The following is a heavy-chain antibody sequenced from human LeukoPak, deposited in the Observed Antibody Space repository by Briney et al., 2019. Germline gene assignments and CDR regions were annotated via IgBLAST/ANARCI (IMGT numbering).Heavy chain of an antibody. Sequence: ASVKVPCKASGYTFTGYYMHWVRQAPGQGLEWMGWINPNSGGTNYAQKFQGRVTMTRDTSISTAYMELSRLRSDDTAVYYCARIYDFWSGLDYWGQGTLVTVSS. J-gene: IGHJ4*02. CDR2: INPNSGGT. V-gene: IGHV1-2*02. CDR1: GYTFTGYY. D-gene: IGHD3-3*01. CDR3: ARIYDFWSGLDY.